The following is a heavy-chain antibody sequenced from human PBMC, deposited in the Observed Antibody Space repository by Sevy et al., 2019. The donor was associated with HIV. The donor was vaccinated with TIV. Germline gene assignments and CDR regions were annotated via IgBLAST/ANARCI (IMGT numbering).Heavy chain of an antibody. J-gene: IGHJ4*02. V-gene: IGHV3-23*01. CDR1: GFTFSSYA. D-gene: IGHD3-16*02. Sequence: GGSLRLSCAASGFTFSSYAMSWVRQAPGKGLEWVSAISGSGGSTYYADSVKGRFTISRDNSKNTLYLQMNSLRAEDTAVDYCAKTFWRMITFGGVIVMGYFDYWGQGTLVTVSS. CDR3: AKTFWRMITFGGVIVMGYFDY. CDR2: ISGSGGST.